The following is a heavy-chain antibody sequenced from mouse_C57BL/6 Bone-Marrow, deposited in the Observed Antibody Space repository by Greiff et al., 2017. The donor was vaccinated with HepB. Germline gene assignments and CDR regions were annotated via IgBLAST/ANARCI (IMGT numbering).Heavy chain of an antibody. D-gene: IGHD1-1*01. V-gene: IGHV1-81*01. Sequence: QVQLQQSGAELARPGASVKLSCKASGYTFTSYGISWVKQRTGQGLEWIGEIYPRSGNTYYNEKFKGKATLTADKSSSTAYMELRSLTSEDSAVYFCARHPVTTVYAIDYWGQGTSVTVSS. CDR2: IYPRSGNT. J-gene: IGHJ4*01. CDR1: GYTFTSYG. CDR3: ARHPVTTVYAIDY.